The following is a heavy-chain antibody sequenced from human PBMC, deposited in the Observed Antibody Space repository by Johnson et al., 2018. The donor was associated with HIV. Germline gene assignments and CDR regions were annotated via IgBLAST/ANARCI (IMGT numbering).Heavy chain of an antibody. Sequence: QVQLVESGGGVVQPGRSLRLSCAASGFSFSDYYMSWIRQAPGKGLEWVSYISSSGSTRYYADSVKGRFTISRDNAKKTLYLQMNSLRAEDTAVYYCARERIGYSSSGDAFDIWGQGTMVTVSS. CDR2: ISSSGSTR. J-gene: IGHJ3*02. CDR1: GFSFSDYY. V-gene: IGHV3-11*04. D-gene: IGHD2-2*01. CDR3: ARERIGYSSSGDAFDI.